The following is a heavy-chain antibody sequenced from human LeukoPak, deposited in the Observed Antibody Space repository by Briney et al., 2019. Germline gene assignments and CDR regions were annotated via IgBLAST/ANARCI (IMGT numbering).Heavy chain of an antibody. D-gene: IGHD3-22*01. Sequence: SQTLSLTCTVSGGSISSGDYYWSWIRQPPGKGLEWIAYMYYSGSTYYNPSLKSRVTMSADTSKNQFSLKLSSVTAADTAVYYCARPYYYGSRIDPWGQGTLVTVSS. CDR1: GGSISSGDYY. CDR2: MYYSGST. CDR3: ARPYYYGSRIDP. J-gene: IGHJ5*02. V-gene: IGHV4-30-4*01.